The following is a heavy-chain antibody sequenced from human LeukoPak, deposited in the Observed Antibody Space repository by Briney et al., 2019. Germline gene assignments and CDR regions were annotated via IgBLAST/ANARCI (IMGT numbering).Heavy chain of an antibody. Sequence: SETLSLTCTVSGGSIISSSYYWGWIRQPPGKGLEWIGSIYYSGSTYYNPSLKSRVTISVDTSKNQFSLKLSSVNAADTAVYYCARHSSGWYDDYWGQGTLVTVSS. CDR3: ARHSSGWYDDY. J-gene: IGHJ4*02. D-gene: IGHD6-19*01. CDR1: GGSIISSSYY. V-gene: IGHV4-39*01. CDR2: IYYSGST.